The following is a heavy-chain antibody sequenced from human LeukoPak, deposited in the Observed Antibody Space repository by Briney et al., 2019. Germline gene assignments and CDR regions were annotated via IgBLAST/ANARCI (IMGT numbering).Heavy chain of an antibody. J-gene: IGHJ4*02. CDR2: ISGSGGST. CDR1: GFTFSSYG. V-gene: IGHV3-23*01. CDR3: ALEDSSSWSIDY. D-gene: IGHD6-13*01. Sequence: PGGSLRLSCAASGFTFSSYGMSWVRQAPGKGLEWVSAISGSGGSTYYADPVKGRFTISRDNSKNMLYLQMNGLRPEDTAVYYCALEDSSSWSIDYWGQGTLVTVSS.